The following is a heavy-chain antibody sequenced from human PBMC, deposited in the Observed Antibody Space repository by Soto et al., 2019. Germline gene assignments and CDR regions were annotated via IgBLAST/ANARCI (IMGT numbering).Heavy chain of an antibody. CDR2: INHSGST. Sequence: PSETLSLTCAVYGGSFGGYYWSWIRQPPGKGLEWIGEINHSGSTNYNPSLKSRVTISVDTSKNQFSLKLSSVTAADTAVYYCASRGIAAAGIWFDPWGQGTLVTVSS. D-gene: IGHD6-13*01. CDR3: ASRGIAAAGIWFDP. CDR1: GGSFGGYY. J-gene: IGHJ5*02. V-gene: IGHV4-34*01.